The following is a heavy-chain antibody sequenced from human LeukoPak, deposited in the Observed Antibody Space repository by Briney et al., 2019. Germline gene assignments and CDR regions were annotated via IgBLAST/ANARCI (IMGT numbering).Heavy chain of an antibody. CDR1: GFTFSKYW. J-gene: IGHJ4*02. CDR3: ATKQWLAPPPDS. Sequence: GGSLRLSCAASGFTFSKYWMLWVRQAPGKGLQSVSRVNTDGTVTTYADSVKGRFTVSRDNADNTMFLQMNSVRDEDTAVYYCATKQWLAPPPDSWGQGTPVTVSS. V-gene: IGHV3-74*01. CDR2: VNTDGTVT. D-gene: IGHD6-19*01.